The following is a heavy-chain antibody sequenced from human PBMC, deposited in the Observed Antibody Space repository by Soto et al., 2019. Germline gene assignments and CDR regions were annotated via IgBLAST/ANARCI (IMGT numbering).Heavy chain of an antibody. CDR3: AREDDSVVATATDAFDI. Sequence: GASVKVSCKASGYIFSAYDMHWVRQAPGQGLEWMGIINPGGDSTTYAQRFQGRVTMTRDTSTSTVYMELSSLRSEDTAVYYCAREDDSVVATATDAFDIWGQGTMVTVS. J-gene: IGHJ3*02. CDR1: GYIFSAYD. CDR2: INPGGDST. D-gene: IGHD2-21*02. V-gene: IGHV1-46*03.